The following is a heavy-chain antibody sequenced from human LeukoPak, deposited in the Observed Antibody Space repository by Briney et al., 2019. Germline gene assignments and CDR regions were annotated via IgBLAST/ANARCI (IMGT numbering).Heavy chain of an antibody. D-gene: IGHD3-10*01. V-gene: IGHV3-23*01. J-gene: IGHJ4*02. CDR3: AKDIYGSGSYYPDY. CDR2: ISGSGGST. Sequence: PGGSLRLSCAASGFTFNNYAMSWVRQAPGKGLEWVSAISGSGGSTNYADSVKGRFTISRDNSKNTLHLQMNSLRAEDTAVYYCAKDIYGSGSYYPDYWGQGTLVTVSS. CDR1: GFTFNNYA.